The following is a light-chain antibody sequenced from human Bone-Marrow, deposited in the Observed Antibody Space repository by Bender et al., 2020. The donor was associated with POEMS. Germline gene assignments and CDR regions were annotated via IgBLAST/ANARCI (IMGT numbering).Light chain of an antibody. J-gene: IGLJ3*02. CDR1: NSNIGNHG. CDR3: SAWDDSLSGWV. V-gene: IGLV1-36*01. CDR2: YDD. Sequence: QSVLTQPPSASGTPGQRVTISCSGGNSNIGNHGVNWYQQLPGEAPKLLIYYDDLLTPGVSDRFSASKSGTSASLAISELQSEDEALYYCSAWDDSLSGWVFGGGTKLTVL.